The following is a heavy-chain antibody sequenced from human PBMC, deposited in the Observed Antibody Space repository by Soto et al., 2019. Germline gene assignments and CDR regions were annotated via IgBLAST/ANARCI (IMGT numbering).Heavy chain of an antibody. D-gene: IGHD4-17*01. CDR3: ARAGVYGSFDI. CDR1: GFTFSSYD. CDR2: IGTAGDT. V-gene: IGHV3-13*01. Sequence: EVPLVESGGGLVQPGGSLRLSCAASGFTFSSYDMHWVRQATGKGLEWVSAIGTAGDTYYPGSVKGRFTISRENAKNSLYLQMNSRRAGDTAVYYCARAGVYGSFDIWGQGTMVTVSS. J-gene: IGHJ3*02.